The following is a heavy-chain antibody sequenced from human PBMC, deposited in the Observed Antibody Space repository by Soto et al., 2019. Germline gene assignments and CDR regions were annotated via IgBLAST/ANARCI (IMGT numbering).Heavy chain of an antibody. CDR2: IYWDDDK. J-gene: IGHJ6*02. CDR1: GFSLSTGGVG. D-gene: IGHD2-21*02. V-gene: IGHV2-5*02. Sequence: QITLKESGPTLVKPTQTLTLTCTFSGFSLSTGGVGVGWIRQPPGKALEWLALIYWDDDKRYSPSLKSRLTVVLTMTNIDPVDTATDYWAQSRCGGDCLRYYSSHSYYGMDVWGQGTTVTVSS. CDR3: AQSRCGGDCLRYYSSHSYYGMDV.